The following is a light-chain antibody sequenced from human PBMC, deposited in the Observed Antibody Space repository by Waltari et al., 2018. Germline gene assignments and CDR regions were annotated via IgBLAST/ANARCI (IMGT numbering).Light chain of an antibody. V-gene: IGKV1-33*01. CDR3: QQYDNLPLT. Sequence: DIQMTQSPSSLSASVGDRVTITCPASQDISNYLNWYQQKQGKAPKLLIYDASNLETGVPSRFSGSGSGTDFTFTISSLQPEDIATYYCQQYDNLPLTFGGGTKVEIK. CDR1: QDISNY. CDR2: DAS. J-gene: IGKJ4*01.